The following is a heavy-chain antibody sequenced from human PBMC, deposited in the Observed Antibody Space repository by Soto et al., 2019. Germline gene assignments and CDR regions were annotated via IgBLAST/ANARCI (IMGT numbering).Heavy chain of an antibody. D-gene: IGHD6-25*01. CDR1: GYTFTAYW. Sequence: GESLKISCKGPGYTFTAYWIGWVRQMPGKGLEWMGIIYPGDSDTRYSPSFQGQVTISADKSISTAYLQWSSLKASDTAMFYCARGGYSGNSKDPFYIWGPGTMVTVSS. CDR3: ARGGYSGNSKDPFYI. J-gene: IGHJ3*02. CDR2: IYPGDSDT. V-gene: IGHV5-51*01.